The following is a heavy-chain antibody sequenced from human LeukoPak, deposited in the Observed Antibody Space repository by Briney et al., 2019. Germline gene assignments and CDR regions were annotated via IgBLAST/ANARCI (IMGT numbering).Heavy chain of an antibody. CDR2: ISAYNGNT. J-gene: IGHJ4*02. V-gene: IGHV1-18*01. CDR3: ARDRSAVAGTSLDY. CDR1: GYTFTSYG. Sequence: ASVKVSCKASGYTFTSYGISWVRQAPGQGLEWMGWISAYNGNTNNAQKLQGRVTMTTDTSTSTAYMELRSLRSDDTAVYYCARDRSAVAGTSLDYWGQGTLVTVSS. D-gene: IGHD6-19*01.